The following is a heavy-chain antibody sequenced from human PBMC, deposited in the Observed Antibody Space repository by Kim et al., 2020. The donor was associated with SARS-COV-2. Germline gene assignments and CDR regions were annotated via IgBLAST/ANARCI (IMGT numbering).Heavy chain of an antibody. CDR3: ARNGVYDFWSGYYDGYYYGMDV. CDR2: IWYDGSNK. V-gene: IGHV3-33*01. Sequence: GGSLRLSCAASGFTFSSYGMHWVRQAPGKGLEWVAVIWYDGSNKYYADSVKGRFTISRDNSKNTLYLQMNSLRAEDTAVYYCARNGVYDFWSGYYDGYYYGMDVWGQGTTVTVSS. D-gene: IGHD3-3*01. J-gene: IGHJ6*02. CDR1: GFTFSSYG.